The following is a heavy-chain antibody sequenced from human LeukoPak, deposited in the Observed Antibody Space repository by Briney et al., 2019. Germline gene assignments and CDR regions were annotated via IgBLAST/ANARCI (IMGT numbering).Heavy chain of an antibody. CDR2: VNSDGSTT. J-gene: IGHJ6*02. CDR1: GFTFSIYC. D-gene: IGHD4-23*01. CDR3: ASSSPTVVSDTYYYYAMDV. Sequence: GGSLRLSCAASGFTFSIYCMHWVRQAPGNGLVWVSRVNSDGSTTTYADSVKGRFTISRDNAKNTLYLQMNSLRAEDTAVYYCASSSPTVVSDTYYYYAMDVWGQGTTVTVSS. V-gene: IGHV3-74*01.